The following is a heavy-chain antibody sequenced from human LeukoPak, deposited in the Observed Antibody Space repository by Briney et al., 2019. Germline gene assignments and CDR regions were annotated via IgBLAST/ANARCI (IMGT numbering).Heavy chain of an antibody. Sequence: GGSLRLSCAASGFTFSSYAMDWVRQAPGKGLEWVSSISRGSDHIFYADSMKGRFTISRVNAKNSLYLQMNSLGAEDTAVYYCARPYDTRGYFPDYWGQGTLVTVSS. CDR2: ISRGSDHI. J-gene: IGHJ4*02. CDR1: GFTFSSYA. V-gene: IGHV3-21*01. D-gene: IGHD3-22*01. CDR3: ARPYDTRGYFPDY.